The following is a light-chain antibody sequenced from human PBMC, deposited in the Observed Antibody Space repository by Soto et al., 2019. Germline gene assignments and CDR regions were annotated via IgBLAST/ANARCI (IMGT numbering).Light chain of an antibody. CDR3: SSYTSSSTRV. CDR2: DVS. CDR1: SSDAGGYNY. Sequence: QSVLTQPASVSGSPGQSITISCTGTSSDAGGYNYVSWYQQHPGKVPKLMIYDVSNRPSGVSYRFSGSKSGNTASLTISGLQADDEADYYCSSYTSSSTRVFGPGTKVTVL. V-gene: IGLV2-14*03. J-gene: IGLJ1*01.